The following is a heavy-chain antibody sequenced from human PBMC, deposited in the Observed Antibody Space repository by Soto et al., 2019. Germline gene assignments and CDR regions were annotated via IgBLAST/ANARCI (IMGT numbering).Heavy chain of an antibody. CDR2: ISAYNGNT. CDR3: ARDWYPLVEMATICSV. V-gene: IGHV1-18*01. CDR1: GYTFASYG. Sequence: GASVKVSCKASGYTFASYGISWVRQAPGQGLEWMGWISAYNGNTNYAQKLQGRVTMTTDTSTSTAYMELRSLRSDDTAVYYCARDWYPLVEMATICSVWGQGTLVTVSS. J-gene: IGHJ4*02. D-gene: IGHD5-12*01.